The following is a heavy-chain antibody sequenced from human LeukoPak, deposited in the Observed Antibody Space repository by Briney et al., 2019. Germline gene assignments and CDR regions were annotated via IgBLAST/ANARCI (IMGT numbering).Heavy chain of an antibody. Sequence: PGGSLRLSCAASGFTFSSYTMHWVRQAPGKGLEWVAVISYDGSEEYYADSVMGRFTISRDSSRNTIYVDMNSLTAEDTAVYYCAKVLGYCSSTSCLYMDVWGKGTTVTVSS. V-gene: IGHV3-30-3*01. CDR3: AKVLGYCSSTSCLYMDV. J-gene: IGHJ6*03. CDR1: GFTFSSYT. CDR2: ISYDGSEE. D-gene: IGHD2-2*01.